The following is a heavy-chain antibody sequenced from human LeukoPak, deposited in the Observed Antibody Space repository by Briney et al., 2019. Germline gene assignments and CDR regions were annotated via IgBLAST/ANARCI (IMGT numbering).Heavy chain of an antibody. D-gene: IGHD3-9*01. CDR1: GYTFTDYY. CDR2: INCDNGGA. Sequence: ASVKVSCKASGYTFTDYYVHWFRQAPGQGLEWMGWINCDNGGAHLARNFQGRVTMTRDTSISTAYMELSRLRSDDTAVYYCARKGDYDILTAWEYWGQGTLVTVSS. J-gene: IGHJ4*02. V-gene: IGHV1-2*02. CDR3: ARKGDYDILTAWEY.